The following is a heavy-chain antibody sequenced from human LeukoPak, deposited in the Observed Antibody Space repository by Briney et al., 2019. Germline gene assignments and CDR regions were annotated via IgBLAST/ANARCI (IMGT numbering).Heavy chain of an antibody. CDR1: GFTLSNYW. Sequence: GGSLRLSCAASGFTLSNYWMHWVRRAPGKGLVWVSRMNSDGSGTSYADSVKGRFTISRDNAKNTLYLQMNSLRAEDTGVYYCARETTVSSEWYLDLWGRGTLVTVAS. CDR3: ARETTVSSEWYLDL. V-gene: IGHV3-74*01. CDR2: MNSDGSGT. J-gene: IGHJ2*01. D-gene: IGHD4-17*01.